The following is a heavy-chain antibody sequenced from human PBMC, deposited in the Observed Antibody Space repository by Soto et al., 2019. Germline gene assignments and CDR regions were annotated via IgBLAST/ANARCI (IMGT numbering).Heavy chain of an antibody. Sequence: SETLSLTCIGSGGSISSGAYYWSWIRQLPGKGLEWIGHIYYSGSTYYNSSLKGRVTISVGTSKNQFSLKLNSVTAADTAVYYCARVRSGVGYNWFDPWGQGTLVTVSS. CDR3: ARVRSGVGYNWFDP. D-gene: IGHD3-16*01. CDR1: GGSISSGAYY. CDR2: IYYSGST. J-gene: IGHJ5*02. V-gene: IGHV4-31*03.